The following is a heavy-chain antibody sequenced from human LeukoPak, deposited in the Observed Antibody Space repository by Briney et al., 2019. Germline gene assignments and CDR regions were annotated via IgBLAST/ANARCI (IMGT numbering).Heavy chain of an antibody. D-gene: IGHD5-12*01. V-gene: IGHV3-21*01. CDR3: ASLGSGYDPDC. CDR1: GFTFSSYS. CDR2: ISSSSSYI. Sequence: GGSLRLSCAASGFTFSSYSMNWVRQAPGKGLEWVSSISSSSSYIYYADSVKGRFTISRDNAKNSLYLQMNSLRAEDTAVYYCASLGSGYDPDCWGQGTLVTVSS. J-gene: IGHJ4*02.